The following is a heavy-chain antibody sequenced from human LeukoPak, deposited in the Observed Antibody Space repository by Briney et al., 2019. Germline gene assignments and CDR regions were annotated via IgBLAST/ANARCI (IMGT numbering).Heavy chain of an antibody. J-gene: IGHJ4*02. Sequence: GGSLRLSCAASGFSFKDYYYSWIRQAPGKGLEWVSFINVNGGAMYYADFLKGRFTISRENAQNSVYLEMNSLRDEDTAVYYCARGPRILAAGSYFFDYWGQGSLVTVSS. CDR1: GFSFKDYY. V-gene: IGHV3-11*01. CDR2: INVNGGAM. D-gene: IGHD6-13*01. CDR3: ARGPRILAAGSYFFDY.